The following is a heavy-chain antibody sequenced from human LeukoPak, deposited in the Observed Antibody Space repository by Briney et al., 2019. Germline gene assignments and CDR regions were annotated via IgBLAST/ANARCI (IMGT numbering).Heavy chain of an antibody. CDR2: FNPHSGGT. CDR3: ARWSYFDY. J-gene: IGHJ4*02. Sequence: ASVKVSCKASGYTFTDYYIHWVRQAPGQGLEWVGCFNPHSGGTNYAPKFQGRVTLTRDTSIRTGYMELSRLRSDDTAVYYCARWSYFDYWGQGTLVTVSS. CDR1: GYTFTDYY. V-gene: IGHV1-2*02.